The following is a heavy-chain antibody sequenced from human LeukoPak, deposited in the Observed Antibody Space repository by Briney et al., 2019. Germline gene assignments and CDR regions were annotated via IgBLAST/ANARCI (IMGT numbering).Heavy chain of an antibody. CDR1: GGSINNYY. CDR2: IYTRGST. Sequence: SETLSLTCTVSGGSINNYYWSWIRQPAGKGLEWIGRIYTRGSTNYNPSLKSRVTMSVDTSKNQFSLKLSSVTAADTAVYYCARVLAAAGHEEYFDYWGQGTLVTVSS. V-gene: IGHV4-4*07. D-gene: IGHD6-13*01. J-gene: IGHJ4*02. CDR3: ARVLAAAGHEEYFDY.